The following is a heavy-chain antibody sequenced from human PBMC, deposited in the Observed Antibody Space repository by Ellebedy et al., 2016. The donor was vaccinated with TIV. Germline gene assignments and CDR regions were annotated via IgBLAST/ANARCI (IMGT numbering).Heavy chain of an antibody. CDR1: GFTFSSYA. CDR2: IRGGGGST. V-gene: IGHV3-23*01. Sequence: GESLKISCAASGFTFSSYAMTWVRQAPGKGLEWVASIRGGGGSTYYAESVKGRFTISRDISKNTLFLQMNSLRAEDTAVYYCAKPYDILISPFHHWGQGTLVTVSS. D-gene: IGHD3-9*01. J-gene: IGHJ1*01. CDR3: AKPYDILISPFHH.